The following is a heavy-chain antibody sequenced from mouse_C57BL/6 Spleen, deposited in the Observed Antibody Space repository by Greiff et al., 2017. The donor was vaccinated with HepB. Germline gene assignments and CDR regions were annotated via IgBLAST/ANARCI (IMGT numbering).Heavy chain of an antibody. CDR1: GYTFTSYW. CDR3: ARMKKIVATYWDY. J-gene: IGHJ2*01. CDR2: TNPTNGRT. V-gene: IGHV1S81*02. Sequence: VQLQQSGAELVKAGASVKMSCKASGYTFTSYWMHWVKQRLGQGLEWFAETNPTNGRTYYNEKFKSKATLTVDKSSSTAYMLLSGPTFEDSAVYYWARMKKIVATYWDYWGQGTTLTVSS. D-gene: IGHD1-1*01.